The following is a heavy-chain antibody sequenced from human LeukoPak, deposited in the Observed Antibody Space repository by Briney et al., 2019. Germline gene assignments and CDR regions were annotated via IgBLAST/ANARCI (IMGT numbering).Heavy chain of an antibody. V-gene: IGHV3-9*01. Sequence: GRSLRLSCAASGFTFDDYAMHWVRQAPGKGLEWVSGISWNSGSIDYADSVKGRFTISRDNAKNSLYLQMNSLRAADTALYYCAKDMGGYSYGYDYWGQGTLVTVSS. CDR1: GFTFDDYA. D-gene: IGHD5-18*01. CDR2: ISWNSGSI. J-gene: IGHJ4*02. CDR3: AKDMGGYSYGYDY.